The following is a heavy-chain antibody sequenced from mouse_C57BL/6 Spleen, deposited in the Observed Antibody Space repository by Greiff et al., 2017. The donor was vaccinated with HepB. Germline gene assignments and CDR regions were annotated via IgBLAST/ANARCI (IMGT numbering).Heavy chain of an antibody. J-gene: IGHJ3*01. CDR2: INPNNGGT. D-gene: IGHD3-2*02. V-gene: IGHV1-26*01. Sequence: VQLQQSGPELVKPGASVKISCKASGYTFTDYYMNWVKQSHGQSLEWIGDINPNNGGTSYNQKFKGKATLTVDKSSSTAYMELRRLTSEDSAVYYCARAQLRLPFAYWGQGTLVTVSA. CDR3: ARAQLRLPFAY. CDR1: GYTFTDYY.